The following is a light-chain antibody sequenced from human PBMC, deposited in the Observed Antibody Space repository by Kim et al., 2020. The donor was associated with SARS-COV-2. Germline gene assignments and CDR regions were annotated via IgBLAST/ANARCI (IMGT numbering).Light chain of an antibody. Sequence: SPGEIATLASRASQSLTSNYLALFQQKPGQTPRLLIYAASSRATGIPDRFSGSGSGTDFTLTISRLEPEDFAVYYCQQYGRSAGTFGQGTKVDI. CDR3: QQYGRSAGT. J-gene: IGKJ1*01. CDR2: AAS. CDR1: QSLTSNY. V-gene: IGKV3-20*01.